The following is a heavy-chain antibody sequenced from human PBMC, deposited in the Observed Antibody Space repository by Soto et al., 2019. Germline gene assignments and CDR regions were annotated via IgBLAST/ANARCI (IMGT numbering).Heavy chain of an antibody. V-gene: IGHV3-23*01. J-gene: IGHJ4*02. D-gene: IGHD6-13*01. Sequence: LRLSCAASGFSFSSFTMSWVRQAPGKGLEWVSAFSGSGSTYYADSVKGRFTISRDNSKNTLYLQMNSLRAEDTAVYYCAKDRAAAGWGFDYWGQGAVVTVSS. CDR3: AKDRAAAGWGFDY. CDR2: FSGSGST. CDR1: GFSFSSFT.